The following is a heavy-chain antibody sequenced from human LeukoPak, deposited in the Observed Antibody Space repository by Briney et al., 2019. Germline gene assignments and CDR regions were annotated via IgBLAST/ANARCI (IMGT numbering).Heavy chain of an antibody. CDR2: INPNSGGT. D-gene: IGHD1-26*01. J-gene: IGHJ3*02. V-gene: IGHV1-2*06. Sequence: ASVKVSCKASGYTFTGYYMHWVRQAPGQGLEWMGRINPNSGGTNYAQKFQGRVSMTRDTSISTAYMELSRLRSDDKAVSYCARHHPYSGSYVATDIWCQGTMVTVSS. CDR1: GYTFTGYY. CDR3: ARHHPYSGSYVATDI.